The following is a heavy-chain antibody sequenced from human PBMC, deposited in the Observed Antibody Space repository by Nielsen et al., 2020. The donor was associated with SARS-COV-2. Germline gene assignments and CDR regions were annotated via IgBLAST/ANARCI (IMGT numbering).Heavy chain of an antibody. D-gene: IGHD3-10*01. J-gene: IGHJ4*02. CDR2: IRSKTYGGTA. CDR3: SRSGSYYIPSVDY. CDR1: GFTFGDYA. Sequence: GESLKISCTASGFTFGDYAVSWVRQAPGKGLEWVGFIRSKTYGGTAEYAASAKGRFTISRDETKSIVYLQLNSLNTEDIAMYYCSRSGSYYIPSVDYWGQGTLVTVSS. V-gene: IGHV3-49*04.